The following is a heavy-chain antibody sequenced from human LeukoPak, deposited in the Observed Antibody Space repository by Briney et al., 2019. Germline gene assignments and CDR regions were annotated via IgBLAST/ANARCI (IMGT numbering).Heavy chain of an antibody. Sequence: GGSLRLSCAASGFTFSDYFMIWIRQAPGKGLEWVSYTSSSGAFIYQADSVKGRFTISRDNDQHSLYLQMNSLRAEDTAMYYCARDPPAVLIDTYGWGQGTLVTVSS. CDR3: ARDPPAVLIDTYG. J-gene: IGHJ4*02. V-gene: IGHV3-11*04. CDR2: TSSSGAFI. D-gene: IGHD2-8*01. CDR1: GFTFSDYF.